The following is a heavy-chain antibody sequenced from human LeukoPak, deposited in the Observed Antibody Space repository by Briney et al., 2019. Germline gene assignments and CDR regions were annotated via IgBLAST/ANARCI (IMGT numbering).Heavy chain of an antibody. CDR3: ARHVSGWYNF. V-gene: IGHV4-39*01. J-gene: IGHJ4*02. D-gene: IGHD6-19*01. CDR1: GASISSSGYY. CDR2: IYYSGST. Sequence: PSAPLSLTCTVSGASISSSGYYWAWIRQPPGQGLEWIASIYYSGSTYYNPSLRSRVTISADTSKNQFSLKVSSLTAADTAVYYCARHVSGWYNFWGQGTLLTVSS.